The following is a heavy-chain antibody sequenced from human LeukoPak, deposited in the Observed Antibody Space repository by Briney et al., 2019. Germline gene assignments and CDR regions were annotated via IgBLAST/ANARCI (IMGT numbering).Heavy chain of an antibody. Sequence: SETLSLTCAVYGGSFSGYYWSWIRQPPGKGLEWIGETNHSGSTNYNPSPKSRVTISVDTSKNQFSLKLSSVTAADTAVYYCARARLDHDYGDYSLDYWGQGTLVTVSS. CDR2: TNHSGST. V-gene: IGHV4-34*01. CDR3: ARARLDHDYGDYSLDY. J-gene: IGHJ4*02. D-gene: IGHD4-17*01. CDR1: GGSFSGYY.